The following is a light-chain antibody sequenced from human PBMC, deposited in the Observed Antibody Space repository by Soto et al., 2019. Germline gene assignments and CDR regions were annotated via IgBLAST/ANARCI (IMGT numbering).Light chain of an antibody. V-gene: IGLV2-14*03. CDR1: SSDVGGYNY. J-gene: IGLJ1*01. Sequence: QSVLTQPASVSGSPGQSLTISCTGTSSDVGGYNYVSWYQRHPGEAPKLIIYDVSNRPSGVSDRFSGSKSGNTASLTISGLQAEDEADYYCSSYTSSISYVFGTGTKLTVL. CDR3: SSYTSSISYV. CDR2: DVS.